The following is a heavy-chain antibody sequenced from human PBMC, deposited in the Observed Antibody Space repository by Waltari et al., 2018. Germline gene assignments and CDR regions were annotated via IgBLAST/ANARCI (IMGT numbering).Heavy chain of an antibody. J-gene: IGHJ2*01. CDR1: GGSITTFNW. Sequence: QVQLQESGPGLVKPSGTLSVTCVVSGGSITTFNWWSWVRQPPGKGLEWIGEIIHSGSTYYNPSLQSRVTISVDTSKNQFSLNMNSITAADTAVYYCARSTPERFFNLWGRGTLVTVSS. CDR3: ARSTPERFFNL. V-gene: IGHV4-4*02. CDR2: IIHSGST.